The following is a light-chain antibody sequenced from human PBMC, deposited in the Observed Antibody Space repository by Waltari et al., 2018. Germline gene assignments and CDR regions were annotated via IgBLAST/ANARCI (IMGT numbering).Light chain of an antibody. CDR1: SSTIGSSS. J-gene: IGLJ3*02. CDR2: FND. Sequence: QPVLTQPPSASGTPGQRVSISCSGRSSTIGSSSVYWYHQLPGTAPKVLIYFNDQRPSGVPDRFSGSKSGTSVSLAISGLRSEDEGDYYCAAWDDTLRGPVFGGGTKLTVL. V-gene: IGLV1-47*02. CDR3: AAWDDTLRGPV.